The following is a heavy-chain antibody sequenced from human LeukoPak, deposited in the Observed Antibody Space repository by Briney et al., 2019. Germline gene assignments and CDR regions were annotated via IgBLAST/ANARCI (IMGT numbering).Heavy chain of an antibody. Sequence: GGSLRLSCEASGITFSSHDMSWVRQAPGKGLEWISAISDRGKTDYADSVKGRFTISRDNSKNTLYLQLSSLRAEDTAMYYCAKLPTIFGVADPFDIWGQGTFVTVSS. J-gene: IGHJ3*02. CDR2: ISDRGKT. D-gene: IGHD3-3*01. CDR3: AKLPTIFGVADPFDI. V-gene: IGHV3-23*01. CDR1: GITFSSHD.